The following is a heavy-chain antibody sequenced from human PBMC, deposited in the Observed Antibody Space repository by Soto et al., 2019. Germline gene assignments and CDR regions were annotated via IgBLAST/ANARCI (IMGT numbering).Heavy chain of an antibody. J-gene: IGHJ3*02. V-gene: IGHV1-18*01. CDR3: ARDLGNIVVVPAAYTNSLYHDAFDI. CDR1: GYTFTSYG. D-gene: IGHD2-2*01. CDR2: ISAYNGNT. Sequence: ASVKVSCKASGYTFTSYGISWVRQAPGQGLEWMGWISAYNGNTNYAQKLQGRVTMTTDTSTSSAYMELRSLRSDDTAVYYCARDLGNIVVVPAAYTNSLYHDAFDIWGQGTMVTVSS.